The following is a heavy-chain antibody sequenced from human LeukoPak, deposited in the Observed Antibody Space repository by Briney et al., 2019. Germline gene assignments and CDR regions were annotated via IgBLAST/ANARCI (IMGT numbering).Heavy chain of an antibody. J-gene: IGHJ4*02. D-gene: IGHD3-22*01. V-gene: IGHV4-39*07. Sequence: SETLSLTCTVSGGSISSSSYYWGWIRQPPGKGLEWIGSIYYSGSTYYNPSLKSRVTISVDTSKNQFSLKLSSVTAADTAVYYCARLSTGDSSGYYDYWGQGTLVTVSS. CDR1: GGSISSSSYY. CDR2: IYYSGST. CDR3: ARLSTGDSSGYYDY.